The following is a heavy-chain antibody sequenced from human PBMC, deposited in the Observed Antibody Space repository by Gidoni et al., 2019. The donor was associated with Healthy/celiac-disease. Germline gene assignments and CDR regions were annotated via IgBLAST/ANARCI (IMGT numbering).Heavy chain of an antibody. CDR2: IYYSGRT. J-gene: IGHJ6*03. CDR1: VCPICSSSYF. CDR3: ARHVDPYSRSWFHYYYYYMDV. D-gene: IGHD6-13*01. Sequence: QLQLQESGPGLVKPSETLSLTCTFSVCPICSSSYFWGWIRQPPGKGLEWIGSIYYSGRTYYDPSLKSRVTISVDTSKNQFSLKLSSVTAADTAVYYCARHVDPYSRSWFHYYYYYMDVWGKGTTVTVSS. V-gene: IGHV4-39*01.